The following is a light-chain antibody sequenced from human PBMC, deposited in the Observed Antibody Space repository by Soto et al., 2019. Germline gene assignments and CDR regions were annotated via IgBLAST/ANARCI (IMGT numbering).Light chain of an antibody. CDR1: QSISSY. CDR2: AAS. V-gene: IGKV1-39*01. J-gene: IGKJ4*01. Sequence: DIQMTQSPSSLSASVGDRVTITCRASQSISSYLNWYQQKPGKAPKLLIYAASSLQSGVPSRFSGSGSGTDFTLTISSLQPEYFAIYYCQQSYSTPLTFGGGTKLDSK. CDR3: QQSYSTPLT.